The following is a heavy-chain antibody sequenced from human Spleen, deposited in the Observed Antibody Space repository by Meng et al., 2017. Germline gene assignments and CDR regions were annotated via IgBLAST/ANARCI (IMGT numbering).Heavy chain of an antibody. Sequence: QVQLVQSGAEVTNPGAPVKVSCKASGYTFTSYDINWVRQATGQGLEWMGWMNPNSGNTGYAQKFQGRVTMTRNTSISTAYMELSSLRSEDTAVYYCARGGDYVDTQDWFDPWGQGTLVTVSS. CDR1: GYTFTSYD. V-gene: IGHV1-8*01. CDR2: MNPNSGNT. D-gene: IGHD4-17*01. CDR3: ARGGDYVDTQDWFDP. J-gene: IGHJ5*02.